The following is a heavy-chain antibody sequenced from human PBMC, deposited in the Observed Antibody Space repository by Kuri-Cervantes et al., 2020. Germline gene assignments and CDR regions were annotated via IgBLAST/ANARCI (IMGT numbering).Heavy chain of an antibody. Sequence: GESLKISCAASGFTFSSYSMNWVRQAPGKGLEWVSSISSSSSYIYYADSVKGRFTISRDNAKNSLYLQMNSLRAEDTALYYCAKGYKRIPSDAFDIWGQGTMVTVSS. CDR2: ISSSSSYI. CDR3: AKGYKRIPSDAFDI. D-gene: IGHD5-24*01. J-gene: IGHJ3*02. CDR1: GFTFSSYS. V-gene: IGHV3-21*04.